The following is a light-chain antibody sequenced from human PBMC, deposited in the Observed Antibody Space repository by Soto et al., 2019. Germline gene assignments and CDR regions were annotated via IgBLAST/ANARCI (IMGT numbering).Light chain of an antibody. V-gene: IGLV2-14*01. Sequence: QSALTQPASVSGSPGQSITISCTGTSSDVGGYNYVSWYQQHPGKAPKLMIYDVSNRPSGVSNRFSGSKSGNTASLTISGLQAEDDDDYYGSSYTSSSTPHVVFGGGTKLTVL. CDR1: SSDVGGYNY. J-gene: IGLJ2*01. CDR3: SSYTSSSTPHVV. CDR2: DVS.